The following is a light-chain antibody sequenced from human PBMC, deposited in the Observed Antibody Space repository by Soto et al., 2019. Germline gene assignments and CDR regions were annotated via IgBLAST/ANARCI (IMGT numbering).Light chain of an antibody. CDR3: SSYAGTNTLVV. CDR1: SSDVGGYNY. CDR2: DVN. J-gene: IGLJ2*01. Sequence: QSALTQPASVSGSPGQSITISCTGTSSDVGGYNYVSWFQQHPGRAPKLMIYDVNNRPSGVSNRFSGSKSGTTASLMISGLQAEDEAEYFCSSYAGTNTLVVFGGGTKLTV. V-gene: IGLV2-14*01.